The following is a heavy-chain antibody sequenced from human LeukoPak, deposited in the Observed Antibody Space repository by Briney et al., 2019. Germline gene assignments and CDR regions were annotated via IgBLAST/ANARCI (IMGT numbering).Heavy chain of an antibody. CDR3: AKDIYDSSGCPEYFQH. CDR2: ISWNSGSI. V-gene: IGHV3-9*01. CDR1: GFTFDDYA. Sequence: QPGRSLRLSCAASGFTFDDYAMHWVRHAPGKGLEWVSGISWNSGSIGYADSVKGRFTISRDNAKNSLYLQMNSLRAEDTALYYCAKDIYDSSGCPEYFQHWGQGTLVTVSS. J-gene: IGHJ1*01. D-gene: IGHD3-22*01.